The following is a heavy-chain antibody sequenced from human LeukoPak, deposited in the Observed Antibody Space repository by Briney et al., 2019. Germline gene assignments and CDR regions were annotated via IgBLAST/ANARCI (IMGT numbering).Heavy chain of an antibody. V-gene: IGHV4-38-2*02. J-gene: IGHJ4*02. CDR1: GYSISSGYY. Sequence: SETLSLTCTVSGYSISSGYYWGWIRPPPGKGLEWIGNIYHSGSTYYNPSLKSRVTTSVDTSKNQFSLKLSSVTAADTAVYYCARLVVITTSSVFDYWGQGTLVTVSS. D-gene: IGHD3-22*01. CDR3: ARLVVITTSSVFDY. CDR2: IYHSGST.